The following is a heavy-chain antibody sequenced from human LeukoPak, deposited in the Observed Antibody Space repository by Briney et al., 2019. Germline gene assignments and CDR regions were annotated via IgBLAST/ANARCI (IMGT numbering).Heavy chain of an antibody. V-gene: IGHV3-9*01. J-gene: IGHJ6*02. CDR1: GFTCDDYA. CDR2: ISWNSGSI. CDR3: AKDISTGTQGYYYGMDV. D-gene: IGHD1-1*01. Sequence: HPGRSLRFSCAASGFTCDDYAMHWLRQAPGKGLEWVSGISWNSGSIGYEVSVKGRFTISRDNAKNSLYLQMNSLRAEDTALYYCAKDISTGTQGYYYGMDVWGQGTTVTVSS.